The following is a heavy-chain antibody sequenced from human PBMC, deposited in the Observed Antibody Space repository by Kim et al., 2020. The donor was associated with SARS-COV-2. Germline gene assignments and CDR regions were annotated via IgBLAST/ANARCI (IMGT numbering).Heavy chain of an antibody. J-gene: IGHJ3*02. CDR2: IYYSGST. CDR1: GGSISSGGYY. CDR3: ARDLGYDYVWGSYRYPQAFDI. V-gene: IGHV4-31*03. D-gene: IGHD3-16*02. Sequence: SETLSLTCTVSGGSISSGGYYWSWIRQHPGKGLEWIGYIYYSGSTYYNPSLTSRVTISVDTSKNQFSLKLSSVTAADTAMYYCARDLGYDYVWGSYRYPQAFDIWGQGTMVTVSS.